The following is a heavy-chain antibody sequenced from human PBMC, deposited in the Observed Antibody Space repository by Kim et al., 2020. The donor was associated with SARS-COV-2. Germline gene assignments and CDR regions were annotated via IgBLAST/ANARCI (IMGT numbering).Heavy chain of an antibody. D-gene: IGHD2-21*01. Sequence: GESLKISCKASGYTFTGFYISWVRQLPGKGLEWMGRIDPSDSHINYSPSFQGHVAFSVDKSINTAYLQLTSLEASDTAVYYCATTYYWGQGTLLTVSS. CDR1: GYTFTGFY. CDR2: IDPSDSHI. J-gene: IGHJ4*02. CDR3: ATTYY. V-gene: IGHV5-10-1*01.